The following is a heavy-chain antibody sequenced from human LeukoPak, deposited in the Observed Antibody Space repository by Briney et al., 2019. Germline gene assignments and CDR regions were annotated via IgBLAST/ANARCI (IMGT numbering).Heavy chain of an antibody. CDR1: GFTVSGNY. CDR3: ARGHHYDSGSSFDY. V-gene: IGHV3-53*01. Sequence: GGSLRLSCAASGFTVSGNYMTWVRQAPGKGLERVSIIYSGGSTYYADSVKGRFTISRDNSKNTLYLQMNSLRAEDTAVYYCARGHHYDSGSSFDYWGQGTLVTVSS. J-gene: IGHJ4*02. CDR2: IYSGGST. D-gene: IGHD3-10*01.